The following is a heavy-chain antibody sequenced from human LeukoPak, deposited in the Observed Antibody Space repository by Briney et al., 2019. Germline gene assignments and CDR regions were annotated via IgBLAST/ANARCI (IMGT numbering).Heavy chain of an antibody. CDR2: LKEDVSAR. V-gene: IGHV3-7*01. J-gene: IGHJ4*02. D-gene: IGHD3-10*01. CDR1: GFSITSHW. Sequence: GGSLRLSCVASGFSITSHWMSWVRQAPGKGLEWVASLKEDVSARNLVDSVKGRFTISTDNAKNSLYLQMNSLRVEDTAVYYCARGPTYGSRSDFLESWGLGTLVTVSS. CDR3: ARGPTYGSRSDFLES.